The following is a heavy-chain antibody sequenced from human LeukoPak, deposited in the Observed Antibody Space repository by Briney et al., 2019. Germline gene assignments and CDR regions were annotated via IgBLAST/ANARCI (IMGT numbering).Heavy chain of an antibody. CDR3: ARTQSQSGSYRYYLAY. Sequence: SETLSLTCTVSGGSVGSGGYYWSWIRQPPGGGLEWIGDIYYIRNTNYNPSLKSRVTMSLDPSKNQFSLKLNSVTAADTAVYYCARTQSQSGSYRYYLAYWGQGTLVTVS. V-gene: IGHV4-61*08. D-gene: IGHD1-26*01. CDR1: GGSVGSGGYY. CDR2: IYYIRNT. J-gene: IGHJ4*02.